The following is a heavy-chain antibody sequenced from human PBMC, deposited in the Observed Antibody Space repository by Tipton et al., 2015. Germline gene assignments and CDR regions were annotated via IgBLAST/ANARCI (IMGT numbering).Heavy chain of an antibody. CDR2: ISWNSDSI. CDR3: AKDTPGGSGDLDY. J-gene: IGHJ4*02. Sequence: SLRLSCAASGFTFDDYAMHWVRQAPGKGLEWVSGISWNSDSIGYADSVKGRFTISRDNAKNSLYLQMNSLRAEDTALYYCAKDTPGGSGDLDYWGQGTLVTVSS. D-gene: IGHD3-16*01. V-gene: IGHV3-9*01. CDR1: GFTFDDYA.